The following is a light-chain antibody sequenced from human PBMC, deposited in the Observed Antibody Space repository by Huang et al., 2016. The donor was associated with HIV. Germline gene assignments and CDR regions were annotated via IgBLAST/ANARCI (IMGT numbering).Light chain of an antibody. CDR3: QQYGSSPPLT. CDR1: QSVSSSY. J-gene: IGKJ4*01. Sequence: EIVLTQSPATLSLSPGERATLACGASQSVSSSYLAWYQQKPGLAPRLLLYDASSRATGITDRFSGSGSGTDFTLTISRLEPEDFAVYYCQQYGSSPPLTFGGGTKVEIK. V-gene: IGKV3D-20*01. CDR2: DAS.